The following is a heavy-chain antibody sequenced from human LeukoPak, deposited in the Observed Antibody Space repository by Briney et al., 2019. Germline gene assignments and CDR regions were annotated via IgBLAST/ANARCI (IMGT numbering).Heavy chain of an antibody. V-gene: IGHV4-31*11. CDR1: GGSISSGGYY. D-gene: IGHD3-22*01. CDR2: IYYSGST. CDR3: ARDGYYDSSGYYPFDY. Sequence: SETLSLTCAVSGGSISSGGYYWSWIRQHPGKGLEWIGYIYYSGSTYYNPSLKSQVTISVDTSKNQFSLKLSSVTAADTAVYYCARDGYYDSSGYYPFDYWGQGTLVTVSS. J-gene: IGHJ4*02.